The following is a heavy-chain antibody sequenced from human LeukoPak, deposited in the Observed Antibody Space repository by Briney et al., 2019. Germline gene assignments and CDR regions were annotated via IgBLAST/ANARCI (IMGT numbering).Heavy chain of an antibody. V-gene: IGHV3-30*04. CDR2: ISYDGSNK. CDR3: AGAPQGSGSYYNA. D-gene: IGHD3-10*01. Sequence: GSLILSCAASGFIFSSYAMHWVRQAPGEGLEWGAVISYDGSNKYYADSVKGRFTISRDNSNNTQHLQRNSLSAEDTAVYYCAGAPQGSGSYYNAWGQGTLVTVSS. CDR1: GFIFSSYA. J-gene: IGHJ5*02.